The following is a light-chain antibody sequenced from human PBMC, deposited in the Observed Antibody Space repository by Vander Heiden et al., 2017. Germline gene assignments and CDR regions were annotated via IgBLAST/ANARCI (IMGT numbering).Light chain of an antibody. CDR1: SGSVSTTYY. Sequence: QTVVTQVPSFSVSPGGTVTLTCGLSSGSVSTTYYPSWYQQTPGQTPRTLISNTNTRSSGVPDRFSGSILGNKAALTITGAQADDESDYYCALYMGSGIWVFGGGTKLTVL. V-gene: IGLV8-61*01. CDR2: NTN. J-gene: IGLJ3*02. CDR3: ALYMGSGIWV.